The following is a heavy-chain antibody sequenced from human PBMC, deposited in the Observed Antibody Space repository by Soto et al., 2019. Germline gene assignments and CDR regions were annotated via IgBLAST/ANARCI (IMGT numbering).Heavy chain of an antibody. Sequence: QVQLQESGPGLVKPSQTLSLTCTVSGGSISSGDYYWSWIRQPPEKALGWIGYIYYSGSTYYNPSLKSRVTISVDTSKNQFSLKLSSVTAADTAVYYCARLTPGYSSGWFIDYWGQGTLVTVSS. J-gene: IGHJ4*02. CDR1: GGSISSGDYY. D-gene: IGHD6-19*01. V-gene: IGHV4-30-4*01. CDR2: IYYSGST. CDR3: ARLTPGYSSGWFIDY.